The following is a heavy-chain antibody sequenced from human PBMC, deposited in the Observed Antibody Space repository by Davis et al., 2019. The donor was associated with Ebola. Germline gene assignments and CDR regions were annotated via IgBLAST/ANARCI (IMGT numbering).Heavy chain of an antibody. J-gene: IGHJ4*02. V-gene: IGHV4-59*01. D-gene: IGHD6-19*01. CDR2: IYSSGNT. CDR3: AGAGYSSGWNFAS. CDR1: GGSINNYY. Sequence: SETLSLTCTVSGGSINNYYWSWIRQPPGKGLEWIGYIYSSGNTNSNPSVKSRVTISVDTSKNQFSLKLSSVTAADTAVYFCAGAGYSSGWNFASWGQGTLVTVSS.